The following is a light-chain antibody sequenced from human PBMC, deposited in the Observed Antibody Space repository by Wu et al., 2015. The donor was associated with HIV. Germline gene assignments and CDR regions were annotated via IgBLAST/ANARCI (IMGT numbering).Light chain of an antibody. J-gene: IGKJ1*01. CDR3: QQYYSWPQT. Sequence: EIVMTQSPATLSVSPGERATLSCRASQSVSSNLAWYQQRPGLAPRLLIYGASTRAPGIPARFSGSGSGTDFTLTISSLQSEDFAIYYCQQYYSWPQTFGQGTKVEIK. V-gene: IGKV3-15*01. CDR1: QSVSSN. CDR2: GAS.